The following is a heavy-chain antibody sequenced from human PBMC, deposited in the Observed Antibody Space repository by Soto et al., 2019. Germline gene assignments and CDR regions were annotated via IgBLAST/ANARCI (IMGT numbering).Heavy chain of an antibody. CDR2: ISYDGSNK. D-gene: IGHD4-17*01. CDR1: GFTFSSYA. Sequence: QVQLVESGGGVVQPGRSLRLSCAASGFTFSSYAMHWVRQAPGKGLEWVAVISYDGSNKYYADSVKGRFTISRDNSKNTLYLQMNRLRAEDTAVYYCARDRTTVTAFDYWGQGTLVTVSS. CDR3: ARDRTTVTAFDY. V-gene: IGHV3-30-3*01. J-gene: IGHJ4*02.